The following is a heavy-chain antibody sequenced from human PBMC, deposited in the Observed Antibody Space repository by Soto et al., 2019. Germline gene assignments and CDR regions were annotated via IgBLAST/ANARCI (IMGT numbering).Heavy chain of an antibody. CDR2: ISAYNGNT. V-gene: IGHV1-18*04. Sequence: CKASGYTFTSYGISWVRQAPGQGLEWMGWISAYNGNTNYAQKLQGRVTMTTDTSTSTAYMELRSLRSDDTAVYYCASHMYSSSSRAFDIWGQGTMVTVSS. CDR3: ASHMYSSSSRAFDI. CDR1: GYTFTSYG. J-gene: IGHJ3*02. D-gene: IGHD6-13*01.